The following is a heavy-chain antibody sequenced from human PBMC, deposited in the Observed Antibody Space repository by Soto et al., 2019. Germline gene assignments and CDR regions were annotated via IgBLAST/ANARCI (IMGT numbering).Heavy chain of an antibody. D-gene: IGHD2-15*01. Sequence: PSETLSLTCTVSGGSISSGGYYWSWIRQHPGKGLEWIGYIYCSGSTYYNPSLKSRVTISVDTSKNQFSLKMSSVTAADTAVYDCARRKRYCSGRSCYPNFDYWGQGTLVTVSS. J-gene: IGHJ4*02. V-gene: IGHV4-31*03. CDR2: IYCSGST. CDR1: GGSISSGGYY. CDR3: ARRKRYCSGRSCYPNFDY.